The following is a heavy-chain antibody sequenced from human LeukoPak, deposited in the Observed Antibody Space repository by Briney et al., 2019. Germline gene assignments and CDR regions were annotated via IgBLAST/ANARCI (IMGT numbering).Heavy chain of an antibody. CDR2: MNPNSGNT. V-gene: IGHV1-8*01. CDR3: ARAGGSFDAFDI. D-gene: IGHD1-26*01. CDR1: GYTFTSYD. Sequence: ASVRVSCKASGYTFTSYDINWVRQATGQGLEWMGWMNPNSGNTGYAQKFQGRVTMTRNTSISTAYMELSSLRSEDTAVYYCARAGGSFDAFDIWGQGTMVTVSS. J-gene: IGHJ3*02.